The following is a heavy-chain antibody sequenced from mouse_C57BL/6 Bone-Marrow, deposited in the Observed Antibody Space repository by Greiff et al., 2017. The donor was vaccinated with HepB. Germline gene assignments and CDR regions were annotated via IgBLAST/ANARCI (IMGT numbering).Heavy chain of an antibody. CDR3: ATRFYYGSTNYYAMDY. V-gene: IGHV2-4*01. J-gene: IGHJ4*01. CDR1: GFSLTSYG. Sequence: QVQLKESGPGLVQPSQSLSITCTVSGFSLTSYGVHWVRQPPGKGLEWLGVIWSGGSTDYNAAFISRLSISKDNSKSQVFFKMNSLQADDTAIYYCATRFYYGSTNYYAMDYWGQGTSVTVSS. D-gene: IGHD1-1*01. CDR2: IWSGGST.